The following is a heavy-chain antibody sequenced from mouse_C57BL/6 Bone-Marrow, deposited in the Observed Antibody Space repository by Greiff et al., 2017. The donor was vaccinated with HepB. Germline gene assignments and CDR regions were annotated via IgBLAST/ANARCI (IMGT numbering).Heavy chain of an antibody. CDR1: GFTFSDYY. J-gene: IGHJ1*03. V-gene: IGHV5-16*01. CDR3: ARAAGSSSYWYFDV. CDR2: INYDGSST. Sequence: EVKLVESEGGLVQPGSSMKLSCTASGFTFSDYYMAWVRQVPEKGLEWVANINYDGSSTYYLDSLKSRFIISRDNAKNILYLQMSSLKSEDTATYYCARAAGSSSYWYFDVWGTGTTVTVSS. D-gene: IGHD1-1*01.